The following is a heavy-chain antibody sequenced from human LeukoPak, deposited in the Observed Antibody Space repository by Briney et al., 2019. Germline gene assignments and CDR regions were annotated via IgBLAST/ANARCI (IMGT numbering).Heavy chain of an antibody. CDR1: GGSISSYY. J-gene: IGHJ4*02. CDR3: ARGMYSSPFDY. Sequence: SETLSLTCTVSGGSISSYYWSWIRQPPGKGLEWIGYIYYSGSTNYNPSLKSRVTISVDTSKNQFSLKLSSVTAADTAVHYCARGMYSSPFDYWGQGTLVTVSS. D-gene: IGHD6-13*01. CDR2: IYYSGST. V-gene: IGHV4-59*01.